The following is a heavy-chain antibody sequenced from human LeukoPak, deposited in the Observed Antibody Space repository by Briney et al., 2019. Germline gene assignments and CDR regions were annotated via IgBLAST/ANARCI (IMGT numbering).Heavy chain of an antibody. CDR2: TNPNSGGT. CDR1: GYTFTGYY. J-gene: IGHJ4*02. CDR3: ARDKKEVQYYFDY. V-gene: IGHV1-2*02. Sequence: ASVKVSCKASGYTFTGYYMHWVRQAPGQGLEWMGWTNPNSGGTNYAQKFQGRVTMTRDTSISTAYMELNRLTSDDTAVYYCARDKKEVQYYFDYWGQGTLVTVSS. D-gene: IGHD6-19*01.